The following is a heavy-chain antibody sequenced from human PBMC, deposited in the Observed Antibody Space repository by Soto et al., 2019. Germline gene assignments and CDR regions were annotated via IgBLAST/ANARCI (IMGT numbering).Heavy chain of an antibody. D-gene: IGHD2-2*01. Sequence: SETLSLTCTVSGGSISSYYWSWIRQPPGKGLEWIGSIYYSGNTYYNPSLQSRVTISVDTSKNQFSLKLSSVTAADTAVFYCARHVFCSSTSCYDQRNWFDPWGQGTLVTVSS. CDR3: ARHVFCSSTSCYDQRNWFDP. J-gene: IGHJ5*02. CDR1: GGSISSYY. CDR2: IYYSGNT. V-gene: IGHV4-39*01.